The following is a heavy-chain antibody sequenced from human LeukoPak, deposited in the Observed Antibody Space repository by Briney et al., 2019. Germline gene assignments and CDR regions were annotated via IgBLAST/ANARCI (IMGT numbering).Heavy chain of an antibody. CDR1: GGSISSGDYY. V-gene: IGHV4-30-4*08. CDR2: IYYSGST. D-gene: IGHD3-16*01. CDR3: ARDEVRVGGDAFDI. J-gene: IGHJ3*02. Sequence: PSETLSLTCTVSGGSISSGDYYWSWIRQPPGKGLGWIGYIYYSGSTYYSPSLKSRVTISVDTSKNQFSLKLSSVTAADTAVYYCARDEVRVGGDAFDIWGQGTMVTVSS.